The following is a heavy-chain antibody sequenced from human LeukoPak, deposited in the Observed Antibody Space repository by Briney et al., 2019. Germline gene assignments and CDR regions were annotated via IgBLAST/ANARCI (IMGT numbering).Heavy chain of an antibody. CDR1: GGSISSGSYY. CDR2: IYTSGST. J-gene: IGHJ6*04. CDR3: ARGQISFGELLPREMDV. V-gene: IGHV4-61*02. D-gene: IGHD3-10*01. Sequence: SETLSLTCTVSGGSISSGSYYWSWIRQPAGKGLEWIVRIYTSGSTNYNPSLKSRVTISVDTSKNQFSLKLSSVTAADTAVYYCARGQISFGELLPREMDVWGKGTTVTISS.